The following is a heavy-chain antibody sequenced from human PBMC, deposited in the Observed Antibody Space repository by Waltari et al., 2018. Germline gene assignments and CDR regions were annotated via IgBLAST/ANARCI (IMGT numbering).Heavy chain of an antibody. D-gene: IGHD3-22*01. CDR2: IYSGGST. CDR1: GFTVSSNY. CDR3: ARDLSSYYYDSSGYPDAFDI. Sequence: EVQLVESGGGLIQPGGSLRLSCAASGFTVSSNYMSWVRQAPGKGLEWVSVIYSGGSTYYADSVKGRFTISRDNSKNTLYLQMNSLRAEDTAVYYCARDLSSYYYDSSGYPDAFDIWGQGTMVTVSS. J-gene: IGHJ3*02. V-gene: IGHV3-53*01.